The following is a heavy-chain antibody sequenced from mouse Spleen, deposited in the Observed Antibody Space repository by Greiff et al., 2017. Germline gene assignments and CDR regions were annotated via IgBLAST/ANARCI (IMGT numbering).Heavy chain of an antibody. D-gene: IGHD1-1*01. CDR1: GFTFSDYG. Sequence: EVNVVESGGGLVKPGGSLKLSCAASGFTFSDYGMHWVRQAPEKGLEWVAYISSGSSTIYYADTVKGRFTISRDNAKNTLFLQMTSLRSEDTAMYYCARNYYGSRYYFDYWGQGTTLTVSS. CDR3: ARNYYGSRYYFDY. J-gene: IGHJ2*01. V-gene: IGHV5-17*01. CDR2: ISSGSSTI.